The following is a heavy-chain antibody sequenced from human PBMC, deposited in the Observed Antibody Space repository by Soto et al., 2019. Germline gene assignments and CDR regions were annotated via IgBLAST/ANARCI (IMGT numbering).Heavy chain of an antibody. D-gene: IGHD6-19*01. V-gene: IGHV3-33*06. CDR2: IWYDGSNK. CDR3: VKQYTSGGHFDY. CDR1: GFTFSSYG. J-gene: IGHJ4*02. Sequence: QVQLVESGGGVVQPGRSLRLSCAASGFTFSSYGMHWVRQAPGKGLECVAVIWYDGSNKHYADSVKGRFTISRDNFKNTLYLQMNSLRAEDTAVYYCVKQYTSGGHFDYWGQGTLVTVSS.